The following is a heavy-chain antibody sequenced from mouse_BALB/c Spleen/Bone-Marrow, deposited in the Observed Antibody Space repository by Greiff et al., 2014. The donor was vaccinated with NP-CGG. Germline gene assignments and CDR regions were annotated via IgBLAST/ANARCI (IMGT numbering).Heavy chain of an antibody. Sequence: VQLQQSGPELVKPGASVKISCKASGYTFTDYNMHWVKQSHGKSLEWIGYIYPYNGGTGYNQKFKSKATLTVDNPSSTAYMELRSLTSEDSAVYYCARLDGYYVAMDYWGQGTSVTVSS. CDR1: GYTFTDYN. D-gene: IGHD2-3*01. J-gene: IGHJ4*01. V-gene: IGHV1S29*02. CDR3: ARLDGYYVAMDY. CDR2: IYPYNGGT.